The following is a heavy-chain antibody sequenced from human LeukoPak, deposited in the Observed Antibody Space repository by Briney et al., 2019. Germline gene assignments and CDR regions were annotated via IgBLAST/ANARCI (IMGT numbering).Heavy chain of an antibody. J-gene: IGHJ6*04. Sequence: GGSLRLSCAASGFTFDDYTMHWVRQTPGKGLEWVSLISWDGGSTSSADSVKGRFTISRDNSKNSLYLQMNSLRAEDTAVYYCAELGITMIGGVWGKGTTVTISS. CDR3: AELGITMIGGV. CDR2: ISWDGGST. D-gene: IGHD3-10*02. V-gene: IGHV3-43*01. CDR1: GFTFDDYT.